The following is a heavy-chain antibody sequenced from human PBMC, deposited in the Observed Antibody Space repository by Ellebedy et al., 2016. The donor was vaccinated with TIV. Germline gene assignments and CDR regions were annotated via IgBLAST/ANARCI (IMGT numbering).Heavy chain of an antibody. Sequence: SETLSLXCAVYGGSFSGYYWTWIRQPPGKGLQWIGEINHSGSINYDPSLKSRVTLSVDTSKNQFSLKLNSVTAADTGAYYCARGRQSYDSSAYYLDSWGQGTQVIVSS. CDR1: GGSFSGYY. CDR3: ARGRQSYDSSAYYLDS. D-gene: IGHD3-22*01. CDR2: INHSGSI. V-gene: IGHV4-34*01. J-gene: IGHJ5*01.